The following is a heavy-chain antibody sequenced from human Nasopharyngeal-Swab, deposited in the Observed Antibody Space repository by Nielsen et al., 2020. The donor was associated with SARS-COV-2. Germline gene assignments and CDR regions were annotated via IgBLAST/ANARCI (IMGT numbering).Heavy chain of an antibody. CDR1: GGSISSYY. CDR2: IYYSGST. CDR3: ARLVAVPYYYYMDV. J-gene: IGHJ6*03. Sequence: SETLSLTCTVSGGSISSYYWSWIRQPPGKGLEWIGYIYYSGSTNYNPSLKRRVTISVDTSKNKFSLKLSSVTAADTAVYYCARLVAVPYYYYMDVWGKGTTVTVSS. V-gene: IGHV4-59*08. D-gene: IGHD6-19*01.